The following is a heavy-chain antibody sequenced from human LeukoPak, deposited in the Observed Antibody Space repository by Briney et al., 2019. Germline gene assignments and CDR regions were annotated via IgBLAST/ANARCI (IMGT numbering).Heavy chain of an antibody. Sequence: SETLSLTCAVSGDSISSSNRWSWVRQPPGKGLEWIGEIHHSGSTNYKPSLKGRVAMSVDKSANQFSLKVSSVTATDTAVYYCARIRRGQYYYYYYGMDVWGQGTTVTVSS. J-gene: IGHJ6*02. CDR1: GDSISSSNR. V-gene: IGHV4-4*02. D-gene: IGHD2-15*01. CDR2: IHHSGST. CDR3: ARIRRGQYYYYYYGMDV.